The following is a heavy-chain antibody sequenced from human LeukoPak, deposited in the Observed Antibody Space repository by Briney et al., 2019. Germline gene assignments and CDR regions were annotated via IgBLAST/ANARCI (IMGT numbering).Heavy chain of an antibody. J-gene: IGHJ3*02. Sequence: WETLSLTCAVYGGSFSGYYWSWIRQPPGKGLEWIGEINHSGSTNYNPSLKSRVTISVDTSKNQFSLKLSSVTAADTAVYYCASTKDDAFDIWGQGTMVTVSS. CDR3: ASTKDDAFDI. CDR1: GGSFSGYY. CDR2: INHSGST. V-gene: IGHV4-34*01.